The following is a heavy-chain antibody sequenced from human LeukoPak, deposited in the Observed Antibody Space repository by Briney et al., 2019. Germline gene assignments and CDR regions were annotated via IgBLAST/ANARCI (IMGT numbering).Heavy chain of an antibody. Sequence: PSETLSLTCAVYGGSFSGYYWSWIRQPPGKGLEWVGEINHSGSTNYNPSLKSRVTISVDTSKNQFSLKLSSVTAAGTAVYYCASSSGYYSSFGYFDYWGQGTLVTVSS. CDR2: INHSGST. J-gene: IGHJ4*02. D-gene: IGHD3-22*01. CDR3: ASSSGYYSSFGYFDY. V-gene: IGHV4-34*01. CDR1: GGSFSGYY.